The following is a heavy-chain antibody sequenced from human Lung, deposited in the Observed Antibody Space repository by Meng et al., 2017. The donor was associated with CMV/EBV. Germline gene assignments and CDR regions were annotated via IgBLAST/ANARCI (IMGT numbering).Heavy chain of an antibody. D-gene: IGHD2-2*01. CDR2: ISGSGGST. J-gene: IGHJ4*02. Sequence: SCAASGFTFSSYAMSWVRQAPGKGLEWVSAISGSGGSTYYADSVKGRFTISRDNSKNTLYLQMNSLRAEDTAVYYCAKDDKPTKYIVVVPAAGDYWXQGTXVTVSS. CDR3: AKDDKPTKYIVVVPAAGDY. CDR1: GFTFSSYA. V-gene: IGHV3-23*01.